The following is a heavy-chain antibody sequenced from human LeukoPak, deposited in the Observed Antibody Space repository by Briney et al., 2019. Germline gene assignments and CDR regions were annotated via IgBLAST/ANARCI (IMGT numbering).Heavy chain of an antibody. V-gene: IGHV4-34*01. CDR3: AITIFGVVTYYYYMDV. CDR2: INHSGST. J-gene: IGHJ6*03. CDR1: GGSFSGYY. D-gene: IGHD3-3*01. Sequence: SETLSLTCAVYGGSFSGYYWSWIRQPPGKGLEWIGEINHSGSTNYNPSLKSRVTISVDTSKNQFSLKLSSVTAADTAVYYCAITIFGVVTYYYYMDVWGKGTTVTVSS.